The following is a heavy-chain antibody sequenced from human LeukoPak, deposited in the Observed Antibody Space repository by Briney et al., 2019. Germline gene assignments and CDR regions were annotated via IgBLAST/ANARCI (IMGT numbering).Heavy chain of an antibody. Sequence: ASVKVSCKASGYTFTSYAMHWVRQAPGQRLEWMGWINAGNGNTKYSQKFQGRVTITRDTSASTAYMELSSLRSEDTAVYYCARAGYNWNPRVYLDYWGQGTLVTVSS. CDR1: GYTFTSYA. J-gene: IGHJ4*02. CDR2: INAGNGNT. D-gene: IGHD1-20*01. V-gene: IGHV1-3*01. CDR3: ARAGYNWNPRVYLDY.